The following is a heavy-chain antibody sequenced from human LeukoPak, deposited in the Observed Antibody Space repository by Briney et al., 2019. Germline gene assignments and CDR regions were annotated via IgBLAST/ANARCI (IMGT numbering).Heavy chain of an antibody. CDR1: GFTFSDFY. Sequence: GGSLRLSCAASGFTFSDFYMSWIRQAPGKGLEWVSYISNSGSTIYYADSVKGRFTISRDNSKNTLYLQMNSLRAEDTAVYYCAKSGGNSWHYYYYYMDVWGKGTTVTVSS. D-gene: IGHD4-23*01. V-gene: IGHV3-11*01. J-gene: IGHJ6*03. CDR3: AKSGGNSWHYYYYYMDV. CDR2: ISNSGSTI.